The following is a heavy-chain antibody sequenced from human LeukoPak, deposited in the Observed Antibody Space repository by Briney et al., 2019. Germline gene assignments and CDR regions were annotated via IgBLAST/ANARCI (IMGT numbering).Heavy chain of an antibody. CDR1: GGSISSYY. Sequence: PSETLSLTCTVSGGSISSYYWTWIRQPPGKGLEYIGYVYYSGSTNYNPSLKSRVTISLDMSKNQFSLKLSSVTAADTAVYYCATLLPAAYFDFWGQGTLVIVSS. J-gene: IGHJ4*02. V-gene: IGHV4-59*12. D-gene: IGHD2-2*01. CDR3: ATLLPAAYFDF. CDR2: VYYSGST.